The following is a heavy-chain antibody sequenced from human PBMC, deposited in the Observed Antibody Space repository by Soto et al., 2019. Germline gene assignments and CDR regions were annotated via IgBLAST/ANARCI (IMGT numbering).Heavy chain of an antibody. CDR2: IWYDGSNK. Sequence: QVQLVESGGGVVQPGRSLRLSCAASGFTFSSYSMHWVRQAPGKGLEWVAVIWYDGSNKYYADSVKGRFTISRDNSKNTLYLQMNSLRAEDTAVYYCARDESAKRYYYYGMDVWGQGTTVTVSS. J-gene: IGHJ6*02. V-gene: IGHV3-33*01. CDR3: ARDESAKRYYYYGMDV. CDR1: GFTFSSYS.